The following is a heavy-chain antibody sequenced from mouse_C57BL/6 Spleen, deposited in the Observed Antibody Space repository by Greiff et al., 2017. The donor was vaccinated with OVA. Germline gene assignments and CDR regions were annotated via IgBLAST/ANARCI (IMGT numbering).Heavy chain of an antibody. CDR1: GYTFTSYW. D-gene: IGHD1-1*01. J-gene: IGHJ1*03. CDR3: ARGYYYGSSYWYFDV. CDR2: IHPNSGST. V-gene: IGHV1-64*01. Sequence: QVQLQQPGAELVKPGASVKLSCKASGYTFTSYWMHWVKQRPGQGLEWIGMIHPNSGSTNYNEKFKSKATLTVDKSSSTANLQLRSLTSEDSAVYYCARGYYYGSSYWYFDVWGTGTTVTVSS.